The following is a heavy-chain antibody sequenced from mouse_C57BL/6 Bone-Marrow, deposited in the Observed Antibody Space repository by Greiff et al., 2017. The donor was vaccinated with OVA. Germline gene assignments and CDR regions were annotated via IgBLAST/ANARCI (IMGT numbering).Heavy chain of an antibody. CDR2: INPNSKTI. CDR1: GFDFSGYW. D-gene: IGHD2-9*01. V-gene: IGHV4-1*02. Sequence: EVMLVESGGGLVQPGGSLKLSCAASGFDFSGYWMSWVRQAPGKGLEWIGEINPNSKTINSTHSLKEKFIISRDNARNTLYLQRSKERSEDTALYYCAELAYYGFMAYWGQGTSVTVSS. J-gene: IGHJ4*01. CDR3: AELAYYGFMAY.